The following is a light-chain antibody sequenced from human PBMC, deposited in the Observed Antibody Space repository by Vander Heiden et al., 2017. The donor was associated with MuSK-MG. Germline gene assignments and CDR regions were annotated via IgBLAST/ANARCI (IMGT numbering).Light chain of an antibody. CDR2: AYS. V-gene: IGLV1-40*01. CDR3: QSYDSYVTSPGV. J-gene: IGLJ3*02. Sequence: QSVLTQPPSVSGAPGQKVTISCPGSSSNLGPGYDVPRYQQIPGKAPKLLIFAYSNRPSGVPDRFSGSKSGTSASLAITGLQAEDEGDYYCQSYDSYVTSPGVFGGGTKVTVL. CDR1: SSNLGPGYD.